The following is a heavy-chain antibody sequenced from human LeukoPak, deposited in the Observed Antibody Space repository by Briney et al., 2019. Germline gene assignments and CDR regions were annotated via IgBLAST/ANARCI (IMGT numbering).Heavy chain of an antibody. CDR3: ARVEDTAMIGALDI. Sequence: GGSLRLSCAASGFTFDDYAMHWVRQAPGKGLEWVSLISRDGGRTFYADSLKGGFTISRDNSKNSLYLQMNNLRTEDTALYYCARVEDTAMIGALDIWGEGTMVT. V-gene: IGHV3-43*02. CDR1: GFTFDDYA. D-gene: IGHD5-18*01. CDR2: ISRDGGRT. J-gene: IGHJ3*02.